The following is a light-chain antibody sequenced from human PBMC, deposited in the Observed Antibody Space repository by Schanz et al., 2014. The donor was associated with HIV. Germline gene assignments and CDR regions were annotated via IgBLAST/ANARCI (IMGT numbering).Light chain of an antibody. CDR1: QDISNY. Sequence: DIQMTQSPSSLSASVGDRVTITCQASQDISNYLNWYQQKPGKAPKLLIYDASNLETGVPSRFSGSGSGTDFTFTISSLQPDDFATYYCQQYNDYAYSFGQGTKLEIK. CDR2: DAS. V-gene: IGKV1-33*01. J-gene: IGKJ2*03. CDR3: QQYNDYAYS.